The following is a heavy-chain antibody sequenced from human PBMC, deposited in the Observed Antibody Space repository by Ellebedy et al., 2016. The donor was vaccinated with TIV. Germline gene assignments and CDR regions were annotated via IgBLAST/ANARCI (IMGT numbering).Heavy chain of an antibody. CDR2: INVGNGNT. CDR1: GYTFTNYA. Sequence: ASVKVSCKASGYTFTNYAMHWVRQAPGQRLEWMGWINVGNGNTKYSQKFQGRVTITRDTSANTAHMDLSSLRSEDTAVFYCASESFDYWGQGTLVTVSS. CDR3: ASESFDY. J-gene: IGHJ4*02. V-gene: IGHV1-3*01.